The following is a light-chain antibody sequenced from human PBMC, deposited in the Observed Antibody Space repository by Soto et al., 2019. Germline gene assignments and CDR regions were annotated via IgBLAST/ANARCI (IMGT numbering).Light chain of an antibody. J-gene: IGLJ1*01. CDR3: SSYTTSSTRV. Sequence: QSALTQPASVSGSPGQSIAISCTGTSSDVGAYDFVSWYQQHPDKAPKLMIYEVSHRPSGGSYRFSGSKSVNTATLTISGLQAEDEADYYCSSYTTSSTRVFGTGTKVTVL. CDR2: EVS. V-gene: IGLV2-14*03. CDR1: SSDVGAYDF.